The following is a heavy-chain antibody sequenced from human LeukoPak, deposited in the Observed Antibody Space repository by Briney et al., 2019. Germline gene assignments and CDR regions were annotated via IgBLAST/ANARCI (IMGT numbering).Heavy chain of an antibody. CDR2: INWNGGST. CDR3: AREHGDYDFESPGYYMDV. D-gene: IGHD4-17*01. J-gene: IGHJ6*03. Sequence: GGSLRLSCAASGFTFDDYGMSWVRHAPGKGLEWVSGINWNGGSTGYADSVKGRFTISRDNAKNSLYLQMNSLRAEDTALYYCAREHGDYDFESPGYYMDVWGKGTTVTVSS. V-gene: IGHV3-20*04. CDR1: GFTFDDYG.